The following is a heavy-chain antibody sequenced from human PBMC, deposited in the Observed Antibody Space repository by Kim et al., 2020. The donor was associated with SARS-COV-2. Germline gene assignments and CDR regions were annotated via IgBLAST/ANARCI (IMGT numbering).Heavy chain of an antibody. Sequence: GGSLRLSCAASGFNFRNYFMNWVRQAPGKGPVFISRITDSGKTQSYADSVKGRFTTSRDNTKKTLDLEMTSLRAEDTAIYYCARDGGFTDHDWYFDLWGRGILVTVSS. J-gene: IGHJ2*01. D-gene: IGHD3-16*01. CDR1: GFNFRNYF. V-gene: IGHV3-74*01. CDR2: ITDSGKTQ. CDR3: ARDGGFTDHDWYFDL.